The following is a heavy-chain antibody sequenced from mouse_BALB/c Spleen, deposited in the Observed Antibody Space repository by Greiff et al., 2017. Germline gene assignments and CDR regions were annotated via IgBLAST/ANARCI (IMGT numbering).Heavy chain of an antibody. CDR3: ARGRGNYYFDY. D-gene: IGHD2-1*01. CDR2: INPSTGYT. CDR1: GYTFTSYW. J-gene: IGHJ2*01. V-gene: IGHV1-7*01. Sequence: VQLQQSGAELAKPGASVKMSCKASGYTFTSYWMHWVKQRPGQGLEWIGYINPSTGYTEYNQKFKDKATLTADKSSSTAYMQLSSLTSEDSAVYYCARGRGNYYFDYWGQGTTLTVAS.